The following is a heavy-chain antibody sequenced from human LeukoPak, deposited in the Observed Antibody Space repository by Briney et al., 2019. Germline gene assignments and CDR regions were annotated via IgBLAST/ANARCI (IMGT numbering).Heavy chain of an antibody. CDR3: ARGPVGWYVDY. CDR2: MNPNSGNT. D-gene: IGHD1-26*01. V-gene: IGHV1-8*03. CDR1: GYTFTGYY. J-gene: IGHJ4*02. Sequence: ASVKVSCKASGYTFTGYYMHWVRQAPGQGLEWMGLMNPNSGNTAYAQKFQGRVIITRNTSIDTAYTELSSLKSEDTAVYYCARGPVGWYVDYWGQGTLVTVSS.